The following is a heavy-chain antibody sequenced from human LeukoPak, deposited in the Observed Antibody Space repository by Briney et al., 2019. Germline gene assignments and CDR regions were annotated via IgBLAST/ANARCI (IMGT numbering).Heavy chain of an antibody. D-gene: IGHD3-10*01. CDR1: GGSISSSGYY. CDR2: IYYSGST. J-gene: IGHJ4*02. Sequence: SETLSLTCTVSGGSISSSGYYWGWIRQPPGKGLEWIGSIYYSGSTYYNPSLKSRVTMSVDTPKNQFSLKLSSVTAADTAVYYCARQTYYYDSGNYWGQGTLVTVSS. CDR3: ARQTYYYDSGNY. V-gene: IGHV4-39*01.